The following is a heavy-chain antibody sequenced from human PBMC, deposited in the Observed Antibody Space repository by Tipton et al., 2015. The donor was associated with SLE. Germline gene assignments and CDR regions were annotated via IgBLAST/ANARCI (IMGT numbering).Heavy chain of an antibody. CDR3: AGVSRDAFEI. Sequence: TLSLTCTVSGGSIRSTSYYWGWIRQPPGKGLEWIGTIYYSGRTYYNPPLKSRLTVSVDTSKNQFSLKLSSVTAADTAVYYCAGVSRDAFEIWGQGTMVTVSS. CDR2: IYYSGRT. D-gene: IGHD5/OR15-5a*01. J-gene: IGHJ3*02. CDR1: GGSIRSTSYY. V-gene: IGHV4-39*07.